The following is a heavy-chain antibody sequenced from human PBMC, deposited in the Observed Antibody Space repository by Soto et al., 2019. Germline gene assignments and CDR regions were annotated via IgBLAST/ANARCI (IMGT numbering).Heavy chain of an antibody. J-gene: IGHJ5*02. CDR2: LCYGGET. CDR3: SRRAPEGFDP. CDR1: GDSISRSSYC. V-gene: IGHV4-39*02. Sequence: SETLSLTCTVSGDSISRSSYCWGWIRQPPGKGLEWIGSLCYGGETYYSPSLKSRVIVSVDSSKNHLSLNLSSVTAAGTAVYYCSRRAPEGFDPWGQGTLVTVSS.